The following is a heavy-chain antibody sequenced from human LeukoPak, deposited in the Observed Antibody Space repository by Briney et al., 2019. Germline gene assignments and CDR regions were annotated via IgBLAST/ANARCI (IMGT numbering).Heavy chain of an antibody. J-gene: IGHJ6*03. Sequence: SETLSLTCTVSGGSISSGGYYGSWIRQPPGKGLEWIGYIYHSGSTYYNPSLKSRVTISVDRSKNQFSLKLSSVTAADTAVYCCARVGGPSAAWDSGYYYYYMDVWGKGTTVTVSS. V-gene: IGHV4-30-2*01. CDR3: ARVGGPSAAWDSGYYYYYMDV. CDR1: GGSISSGGYY. CDR2: IYHSGST. D-gene: IGHD6-13*01.